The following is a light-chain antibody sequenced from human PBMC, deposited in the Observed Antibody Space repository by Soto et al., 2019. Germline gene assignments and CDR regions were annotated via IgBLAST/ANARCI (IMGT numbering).Light chain of an antibody. CDR2: KAS. J-gene: IGKJ1*01. CDR3: QHYNSYSEA. CDR1: QTISSW. Sequence: IQMTQSPSTLSGSVGDRVTLTCRASQTISSWLAWYKQKPGKAPKLLSYKASTLKSGVPSRFRGSGSGTEFTLTISSLQPDDFATYYCQHYNSYSEAFGQGTKVDIK. V-gene: IGKV1-5*03.